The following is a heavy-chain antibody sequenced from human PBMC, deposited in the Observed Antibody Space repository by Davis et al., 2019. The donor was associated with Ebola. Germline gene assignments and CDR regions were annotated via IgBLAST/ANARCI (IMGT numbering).Heavy chain of an antibody. D-gene: IGHD6-13*01. V-gene: IGHV3-64*01. CDR2: ISSTGGST. J-gene: IGHJ4*02. CDR1: GFTFSRYA. Sequence: GESLKTPCAASGFTFSRYAMHWVRQAPGKGLEYVSAISSTGGSTYYANSVKGRFTISRDNSKNTLYLEMSGLRPEDTAVYYCAKDKVPNTAWYYFDNWGQGTLVTVSS. CDR3: AKDKVPNTAWYYFDN.